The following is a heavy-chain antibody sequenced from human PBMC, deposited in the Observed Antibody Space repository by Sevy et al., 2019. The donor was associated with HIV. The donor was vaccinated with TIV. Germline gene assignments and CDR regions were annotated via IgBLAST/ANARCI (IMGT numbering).Heavy chain of an antibody. CDR1: GFTXXXYY. Sequence: GGSLRLSXAASGFTXXXYYMNWIRQAPGKGLEWVSYISGSGTSRHYANFVKGRFTISRDNAKNSLYLEMTSLRVEDTGVYYCARDPXGXXSXXXXXXXWGXXILVTVSS. CDR3: ARDPXGXXSXXXXXXX. J-gene: IGHJ4*01. V-gene: IGHV3-11*01. CDR2: ISGSGTSR.